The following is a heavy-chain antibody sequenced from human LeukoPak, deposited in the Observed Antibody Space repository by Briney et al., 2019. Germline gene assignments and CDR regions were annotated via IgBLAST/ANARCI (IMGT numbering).Heavy chain of an antibody. CDR1: GFTFTNYA. V-gene: IGHV3-23*01. CDR2: ITPNGVGT. J-gene: IGHJ3*01. D-gene: IGHD2-2*03. CDR3: AKVLLMDWDPFDV. Sequence: PGGSLRLSCTASGFTFTNYAMSWVRRAPGKGLEWVSGITPNGVGTYYADSVRGRFTISRDNSKNTLYLQMSSLRAEDTALYYCAKVLLMDWDPFDVWGQGTLVTVSS.